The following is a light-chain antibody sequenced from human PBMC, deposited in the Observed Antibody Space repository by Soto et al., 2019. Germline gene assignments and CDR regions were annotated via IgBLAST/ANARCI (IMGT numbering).Light chain of an antibody. J-gene: IGKJ2*01. CDR1: QSIGRY. CDR2: AAS. V-gene: IGKV1-9*01. Sequence: DIQMTQSPSSLSASVGDRVTVTCRASQSIGRYLNWYQQKPGKAPKLLIYAASTLQSRVPSRFSGSGSGTDFTLTISSLQPEDFATYYCQQLNTYPHTFGQGTKLEIK. CDR3: QQLNTYPHT.